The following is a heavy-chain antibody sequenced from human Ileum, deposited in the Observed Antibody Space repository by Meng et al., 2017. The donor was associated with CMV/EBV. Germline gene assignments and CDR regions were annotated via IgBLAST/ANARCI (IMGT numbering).Heavy chain of an antibody. CDR2: ISHDGSNK. Sequence: GGSLRLSCAASGFTFSTYGIHWVRQAPGKGLEWVAVISHDGSNKYYGDSVKGRFTISRDNSKNTLYVQMNSLRAEDTAVYYCARDPGLDNSGNSWATFDYWGQGALVTVSS. J-gene: IGHJ4*02. V-gene: IGHV3-30*03. CDR3: ARDPGLDNSGNSWATFDY. CDR1: GFTFSTYG. D-gene: IGHD1-26*01.